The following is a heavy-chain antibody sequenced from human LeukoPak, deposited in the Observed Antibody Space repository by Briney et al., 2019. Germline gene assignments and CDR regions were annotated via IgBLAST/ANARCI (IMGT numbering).Heavy chain of an antibody. V-gene: IGHV4-59*01. D-gene: IGHD3-9*01. CDR2: IYETRTA. Sequence: PSETLSLTCTVSGGSISSYSWNWIRQPPGERLEWIGYIYETRTADYSTSLKGRATLSVDTSRNQFSLKLRSVTAADTAVYYCARGPSSDYDIVTGFSFDDNWFDPWGQGTLVTVSS. J-gene: IGHJ5*02. CDR3: ARGPSSDYDIVTGFSFDDNWFDP. CDR1: GGSISSYS.